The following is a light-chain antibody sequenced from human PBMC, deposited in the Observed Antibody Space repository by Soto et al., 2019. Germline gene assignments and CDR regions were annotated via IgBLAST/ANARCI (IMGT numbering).Light chain of an antibody. Sequence: DSQVTQSPSSLSASVGDRCTITCLASQGISNYLAWYQQKPGKFPKLLIYSASTLQSGVPSRFSGSGSGTDFTLTISSLQPEDVETYYCQKYNSDPWTFGQGTKVDIK. V-gene: IGKV1-27*01. CDR1: QGISNY. CDR2: SAS. J-gene: IGKJ1*01. CDR3: QKYNSDPWT.